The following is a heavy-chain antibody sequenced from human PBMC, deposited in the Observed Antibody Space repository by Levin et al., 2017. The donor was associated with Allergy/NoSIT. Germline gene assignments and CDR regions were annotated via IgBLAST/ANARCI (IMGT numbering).Heavy chain of an antibody. Sequence: SVKVSCKASGGTFSSYAISWVRQAPGQGLEWMGGIIPIFGTANYAQKFQGRVTITADESTSTAYMELSSLRSEDTAVYYCAREVEMASFFDYWGQGTLVTVSS. J-gene: IGHJ4*02. CDR3: AREVEMASFFDY. V-gene: IGHV1-69*13. CDR2: IIPIFGTA. CDR1: GGTFSSYA. D-gene: IGHD5-24*01.